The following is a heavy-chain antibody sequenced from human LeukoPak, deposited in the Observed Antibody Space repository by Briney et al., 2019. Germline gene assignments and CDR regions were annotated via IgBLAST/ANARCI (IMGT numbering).Heavy chain of an antibody. V-gene: IGHV3-49*04. CDR2: IRSKTYGGTT. CDR1: GFTFGVHA. D-gene: IGHD5-18*01. Sequence: GRSLRLSCTASGFTFGVHAMSWVRQAPGKGLEWVGFIRSKTYGGTTEYAASVKGRFTISRDDSKSIAYLQMNSLKTEDTAVYYCTRGPTQQWLYYGMDVWGQGTTVTVSS. CDR3: TRGPTQQWLYYGMDV. J-gene: IGHJ6*02.